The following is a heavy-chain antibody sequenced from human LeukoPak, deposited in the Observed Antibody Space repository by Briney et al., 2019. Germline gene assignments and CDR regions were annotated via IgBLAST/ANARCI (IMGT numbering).Heavy chain of an antibody. CDR1: GFTFRNYE. Sequence: GGSLRLSCAASGFTFRNYEMNWVRQAPGKGLEWVSYISSSGSTIWYADSVKGRFTISRDNAKNSLYLQLNSLRDEDTAVYYCARDSGYAGASDIWGQGTMVTVSS. J-gene: IGHJ3*02. D-gene: IGHD3-9*01. CDR2: ISSSGSTI. CDR3: ARDSGYAGASDI. V-gene: IGHV3-48*03.